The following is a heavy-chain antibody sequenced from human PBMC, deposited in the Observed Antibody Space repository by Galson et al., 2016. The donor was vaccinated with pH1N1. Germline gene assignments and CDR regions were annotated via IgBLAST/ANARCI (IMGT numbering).Heavy chain of an antibody. CDR1: GYGINRYY. D-gene: IGHD3-9*01. J-gene: IGHJ4*02. V-gene: IGHV1-46*02. Sequence: SVKVSCKASGYGINRYYIHWVRQAPGQGLEWMGIIDPSDGTTTYSQKFQGRISLTRDMSTNSVHMELTTLGPDDTATYFCARRYYFDYWGQGTLVTVSS. CDR2: IDPSDGTT. CDR3: ARRYYFDY.